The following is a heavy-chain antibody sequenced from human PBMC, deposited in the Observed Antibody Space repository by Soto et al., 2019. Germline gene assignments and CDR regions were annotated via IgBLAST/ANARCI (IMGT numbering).Heavy chain of an antibody. J-gene: IGHJ4*02. V-gene: IGHV3-33*01. CDR2: IWYDGSNK. Sequence: QVQLVESGGGVVQPGRSLRLSCAASGFTFSSYGMHWVRQAPGKGLEWVAVIWYDGSNKYYADSVKGRFTISRDNSKNTLYLQMNSLRAEDTAVYYCARSYSNYLWYFDYWGQGTLVTVSS. CDR1: GFTFSSYG. D-gene: IGHD4-4*01. CDR3: ARSYSNYLWYFDY.